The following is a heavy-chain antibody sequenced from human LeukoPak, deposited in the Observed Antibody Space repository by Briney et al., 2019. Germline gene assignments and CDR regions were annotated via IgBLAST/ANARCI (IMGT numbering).Heavy chain of an antibody. CDR2: INTNTGNP. CDR3: ARDPRQPLWFGELLAPFYMDV. Sequence: GASVKVSCKASGGTFSSYAISWVRQAPGRGLEWMGWINTNTGNPTYAQGFTGRFVFSLDTSVSTAYLQISSLKAEDTAVYYCARDPRQPLWFGELLAPFYMDVWGKGTTVTVSS. CDR1: GGTFSSYA. V-gene: IGHV7-4-1*02. J-gene: IGHJ6*03. D-gene: IGHD3-10*01.